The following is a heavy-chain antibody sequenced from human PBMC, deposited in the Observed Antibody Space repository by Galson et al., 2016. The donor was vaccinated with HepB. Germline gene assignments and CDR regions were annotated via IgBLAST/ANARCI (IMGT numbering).Heavy chain of an antibody. CDR1: GYIFTRFG. J-gene: IGHJ6*02. D-gene: IGHD3-9*01. CDR2: ISTSEGRT. Sequence: SVKVSCKASGYIFTRFGISWVRQAPGQGLEWMGWISTSEGRTNFAQKFQDRVTMTTDTSTSTAYLELRSLRSEDTSVYFCARGWVQLRSFAWSRVGMDVWGQGTTVTVSS. V-gene: IGHV1-18*01. CDR3: ARGWVQLRSFAWSRVGMDV.